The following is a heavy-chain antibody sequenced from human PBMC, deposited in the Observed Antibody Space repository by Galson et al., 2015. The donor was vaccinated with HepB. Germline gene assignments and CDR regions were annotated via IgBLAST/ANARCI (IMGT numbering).Heavy chain of an antibody. D-gene: IGHD6-19*01. J-gene: IGHJ6*02. Sequence: SCKASGGTFSSYAISWVRQAPGQGLEWMGGIIPIFGTANYAQKFQGRVTITADESTSTAYMELSSLRSEDTAVYYCASSMPGVAAYYYYYGMDVWGQGTTVTVSS. CDR3: ASSMPGVAAYYYYYGMDV. CDR2: IIPIFGTA. V-gene: IGHV1-69*01. CDR1: GGTFSSYA.